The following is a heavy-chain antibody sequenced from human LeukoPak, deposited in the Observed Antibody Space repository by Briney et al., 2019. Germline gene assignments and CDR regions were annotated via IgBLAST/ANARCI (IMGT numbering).Heavy chain of an antibody. D-gene: IGHD7-27*01. CDR3: ARGVLGPYYFDL. J-gene: IGHJ2*01. Sequence: SETLSLTCAVYGGSFRGYYWSWIRQPPGEGLEWIGEIHYTGATNYKPSLKGRVTISGDPSKNQVSLRVSSVTAADTAVYYCARGVLGPYYFDLWGRGTLVTVSS. CDR1: GGSFRGYY. CDR2: IHYTGAT. V-gene: IGHV4-34*01.